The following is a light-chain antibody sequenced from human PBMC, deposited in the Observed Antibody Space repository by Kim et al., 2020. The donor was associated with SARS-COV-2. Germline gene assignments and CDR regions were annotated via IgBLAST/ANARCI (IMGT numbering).Light chain of an antibody. CDR3: DSYSSGTRFDV. V-gene: IGLV2-14*03. J-gene: IGLJ1*01. Sequence: QSALTQPVSVSGSLGQSITISCTGTSNGGDVYNTVSWYQQHPGKAPKLIIYDVSRRPSGVSIRFSGSKSGNTASLTISGLQAEDEADYYCDSYSSGTRFDVFGTGTKVTVL. CDR1: SNGGDVYNT. CDR2: DVS.